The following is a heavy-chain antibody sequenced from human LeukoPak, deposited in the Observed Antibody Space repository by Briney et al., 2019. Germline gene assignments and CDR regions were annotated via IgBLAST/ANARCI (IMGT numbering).Heavy chain of an antibody. Sequence: ASVKVSCKVSGYTLTELSMHWVRQAPGKGLEWMGGFDPEDGETIYAQKFRGRVTMTEDASTDTAYMELSSLRSEDTAVYYCATFYDREGNFDYWGQGTLVTVSS. CDR1: GYTLTELS. CDR2: FDPEDGET. V-gene: IGHV1-24*01. J-gene: IGHJ4*02. CDR3: ATFYDREGNFDY. D-gene: IGHD3-22*01.